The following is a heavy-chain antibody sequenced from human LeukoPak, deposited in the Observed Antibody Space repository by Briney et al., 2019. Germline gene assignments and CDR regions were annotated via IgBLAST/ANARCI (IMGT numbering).Heavy chain of an antibody. Sequence: ASVKVSCKASGFPFTTYGISWVRQAPGQGPEWMGWISTYTGKTSTNYAQKFQDRVTMTTDTSTTTAYMELRSLRSDDTAVYYCTTSPTVVPAGKGDYWGQGTLVTVSS. D-gene: IGHD2-2*01. V-gene: IGHV1-18*01. CDR3: TTSPTVVPAGKGDY. J-gene: IGHJ4*02. CDR2: ISTYTGKTST. CDR1: GFPFTTYG.